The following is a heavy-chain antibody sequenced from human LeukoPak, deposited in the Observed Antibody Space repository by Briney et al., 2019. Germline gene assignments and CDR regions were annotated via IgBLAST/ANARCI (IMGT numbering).Heavy chain of an antibody. Sequence: QSGRSLRLSCAASGFTFSSYSMNWVRQAPGKGLEWVSYISSSSSTIYYADSVKGRFTISRDNAKNSLYLQMNSLRAEDTAVYYCARDVPYSSGWSYYYYYGMDVWGQGTTVTVSS. D-gene: IGHD6-19*01. CDR3: ARDVPYSSGWSYYYYYGMDV. CDR1: GFTFSSYS. J-gene: IGHJ6*02. CDR2: ISSSSSTI. V-gene: IGHV3-48*01.